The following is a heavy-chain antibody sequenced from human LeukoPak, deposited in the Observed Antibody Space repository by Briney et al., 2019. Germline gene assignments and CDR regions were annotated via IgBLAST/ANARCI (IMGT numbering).Heavy chain of an antibody. V-gene: IGHV3-23*01. CDR2: ISGSGGDT. CDR1: GFTFSAYA. Sequence: GGSLRLSCAASGFTFSAYAMTWVRQAPGRGLEWVSVISGSGGDTYYADSVKGRFTISRDNSKNTLYLQMNRLRTDDTAVYYCAKDDYYDTSGYPRWGQGTLVTVSS. D-gene: IGHD3-22*01. CDR3: AKDDYYDTSGYPR. J-gene: IGHJ4*02.